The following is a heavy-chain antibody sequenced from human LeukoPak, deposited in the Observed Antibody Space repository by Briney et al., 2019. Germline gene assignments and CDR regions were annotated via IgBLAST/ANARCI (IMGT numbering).Heavy chain of an antibody. Sequence: GGSLRLSCAASGFTFSSYAMSWVRQAPGKGLEWVLAISGSGGSTYYADSVKGRFTISRDNSKNTLYPQMNSLRAEDTAVYYCAKGLAGYYYGMDVWGQGTTVTVSS. CDR1: GFTFSSYA. J-gene: IGHJ6*02. CDR3: AKGLAGYYYGMDV. D-gene: IGHD6-19*01. V-gene: IGHV3-23*01. CDR2: ISGSGGST.